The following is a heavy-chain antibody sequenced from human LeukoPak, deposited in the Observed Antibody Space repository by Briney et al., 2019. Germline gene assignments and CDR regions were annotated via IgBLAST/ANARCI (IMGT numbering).Heavy chain of an antibody. J-gene: IGHJ4*02. CDR3: AKLSGSYHTFDY. D-gene: IGHD1-26*01. Sequence: GGSLRLSCAASGFTVSSNYMSWVRQAPGKGLEWVSAISGSGGSTYYADSVKGRFTISRDNSKNTLYLQMNSLRAEDTAVYYCAKLSGSYHTFDYWGQGTLVTVSS. V-gene: IGHV3-23*01. CDR1: GFTVSSNY. CDR2: ISGSGGST.